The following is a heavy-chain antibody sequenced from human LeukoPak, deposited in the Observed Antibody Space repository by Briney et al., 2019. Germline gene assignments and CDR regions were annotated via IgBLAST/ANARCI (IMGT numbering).Heavy chain of an antibody. Sequence: AGGSRGLSCAASGFTFRNYVMNWVRQAPGKGLEWVSAIGGTDGTTFYAAFVKGRFTISRDNSRNTLYLQMNSLRAEDTAVYYCTKRIDGAGSYYIDFWGQGTVVTVSS. D-gene: IGHD3-10*01. V-gene: IGHV3-23*01. CDR3: TKRIDGAGSYYIDF. CDR1: GFTFRNYV. CDR2: IGGTDGTT. J-gene: IGHJ4*02.